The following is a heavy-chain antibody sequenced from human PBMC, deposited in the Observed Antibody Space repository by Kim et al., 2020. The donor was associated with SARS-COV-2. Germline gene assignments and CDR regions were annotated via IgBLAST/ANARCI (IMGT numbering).Heavy chain of an antibody. D-gene: IGHD2-2*01. CDR1: GGSISSSSYY. CDR3: ARDRSLVVPAAMLSYYYGMDV. CDR2: IYYSGST. Sequence: SETLSLTCTVSGGSISSSSYYWGWIRQPPGKGLEWIGSIYYSGSTYYNPSLKSRVTISVDTSKNQFSLKLSSVTAADTAVYYCARDRSLVVPAAMLSYYYGMDVWGQGTTVTVSS. J-gene: IGHJ6*02. V-gene: IGHV4-39*07.